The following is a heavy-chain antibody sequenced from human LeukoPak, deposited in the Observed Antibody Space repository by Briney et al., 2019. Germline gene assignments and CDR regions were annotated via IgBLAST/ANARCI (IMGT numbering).Heavy chain of an antibody. Sequence: GGSLRLSCAASGFTFSSYGMHWVRQAPGKGLEWVAVISYDGSNKYYADSVKGRFTISRDNSKNTLYLQMNSLRAEDTAVYYCAKDSGDLWFGEFVGPQGIDYWGQGTLVTVSS. CDR2: ISYDGSNK. D-gene: IGHD3-10*01. V-gene: IGHV3-30*18. CDR1: GFTFSSYG. J-gene: IGHJ4*02. CDR3: AKDSGDLWFGEFVGPQGIDY.